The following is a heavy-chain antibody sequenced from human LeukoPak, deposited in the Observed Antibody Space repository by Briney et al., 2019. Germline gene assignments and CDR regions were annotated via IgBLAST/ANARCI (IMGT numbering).Heavy chain of an antibody. CDR1: GYNFASYW. CDR3: ARSSSGWSFDY. V-gene: IGHV5-51*01. J-gene: IGHJ4*02. CDR2: IHPAGSDT. Sequence: GESLKISCKGSGYNFASYWIAWVRQMPGKGLEWMGIIHPAGSDTRYSPSFQGQVTISADKSISTAYLQWSSLRASDTAMYYCARSSSGWSFDYWGQGTLVTVSS. D-gene: IGHD6-19*01.